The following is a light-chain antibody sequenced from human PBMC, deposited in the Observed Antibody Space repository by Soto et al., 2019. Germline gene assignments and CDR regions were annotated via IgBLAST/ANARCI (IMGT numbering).Light chain of an antibody. CDR1: QSVTSTH. J-gene: IGKJ1*01. CDR3: QQHGSSPRT. V-gene: IGKV3-20*01. CDR2: GAS. Sequence: EIVLTQSPGTLSLSPGERATLSCRASQSVTSTHLAWYQQKPGQAPRLLIYGASTRATGIPDRFSGSGSGTDFILTISRLEPEDFAVYYCQQHGSSPRTFGQGTKVDI.